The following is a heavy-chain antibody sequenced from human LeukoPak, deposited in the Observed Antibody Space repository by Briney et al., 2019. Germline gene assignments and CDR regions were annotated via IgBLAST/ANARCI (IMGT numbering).Heavy chain of an antibody. CDR2: ISYDGSNK. V-gene: IGHV3-30*04. CDR3: ARDSGPYYYDSRGYHY. CDR1: GFTFSSYA. J-gene: IGHJ4*02. D-gene: IGHD3-22*01. Sequence: GGSLRLSCAASGFTFSSYAMHWVRQAPGKGLEWVAVISYDGSNKYYADSVKGRFTISRDNSKNTLYLQMDSLRAEDTAVYYCARDSGPYYYDSRGYHYWGQGTLVTVSS.